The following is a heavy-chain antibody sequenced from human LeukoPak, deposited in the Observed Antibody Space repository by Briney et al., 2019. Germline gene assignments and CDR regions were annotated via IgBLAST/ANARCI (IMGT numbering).Heavy chain of an antibody. V-gene: IGHV5-51*01. D-gene: IGHD3-22*01. Sequence: GESLKISCEASGYRFPSYWIGWVRQLPGKGLEWMGIIYPGDSDTKYSPSFQGQVTISADRSISTAYLQWNSLQASDTAVYFCARLSGYYDSTTGYIDYWGQGILVTVSS. CDR1: GYRFPSYW. J-gene: IGHJ4*02. CDR3: ARLSGYYDSTTGYIDY. CDR2: IYPGDSDT.